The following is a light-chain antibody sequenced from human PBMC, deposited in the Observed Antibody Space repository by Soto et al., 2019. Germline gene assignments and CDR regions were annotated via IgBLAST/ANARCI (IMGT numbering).Light chain of an antibody. CDR2: AAS. Sequence: DIQMTQSPSSLSASVGDSVTITCRASQSIGRYLNWYQQKPGKAPKLLIYAASSLQSGVPSRFSGSESGTDFTLTISSLQPEDFATYYCQQSYSVPPWTFGQGTKVDIK. CDR1: QSIGRY. J-gene: IGKJ1*01. CDR3: QQSYSVPPWT. V-gene: IGKV1-39*01.